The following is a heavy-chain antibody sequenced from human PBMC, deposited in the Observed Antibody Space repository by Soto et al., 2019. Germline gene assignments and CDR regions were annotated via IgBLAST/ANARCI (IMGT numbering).Heavy chain of an antibody. CDR2: IYYSGST. CDR3: ARGGGGDYDFWSGYYVASFDY. J-gene: IGHJ4*02. CDR1: GGSISSGGYY. D-gene: IGHD3-3*01. V-gene: IGHV4-31*03. Sequence: QVQLQESGPGLVKPSQTLSLTCTVSGGSISSGGYYWSWIRQHPGKGLVWIGYIYYSGSTYYNPSLKSRVTISVATAKNQFSLKLSSVTAADTAVYYCARGGGGDYDFWSGYYVASFDYWGQGTLVTVSS.